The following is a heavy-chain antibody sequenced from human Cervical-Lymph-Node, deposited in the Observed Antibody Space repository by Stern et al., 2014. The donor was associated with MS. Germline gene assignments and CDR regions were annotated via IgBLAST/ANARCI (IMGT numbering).Heavy chain of an antibody. CDR3: AHSFGSVSGTYSGMDV. CDR1: GFSLSADGVG. J-gene: IGHJ6*02. D-gene: IGHD1-7*01. Sequence: QITLKESGPSLVRPTQTVTLTCTVSGFSLSADGVGVGWIRQAPGKALEWLALIYWDDDDRYSQSLKNRLTIKKDTSKNQVVLTMTDMGPEDTGTYYCAHSFGSVSGTYSGMDVWGQGTTVTVS. V-gene: IGHV2-5*02. CDR2: IYWDDDD.